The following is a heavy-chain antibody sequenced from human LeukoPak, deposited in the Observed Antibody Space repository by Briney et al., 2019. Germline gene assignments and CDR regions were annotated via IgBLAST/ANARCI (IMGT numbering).Heavy chain of an antibody. V-gene: IGHV4-4*02. CDR3: ARGAYYDFWSGYYTDWFDP. J-gene: IGHJ5*02. CDR2: INHSGST. D-gene: IGHD3-3*01. Sequence: PSETLSLTCAVSGGSISSSNWWSWVRQPPGKGLEWIGEINHSGSTNYNPSLKSRVTISVDTSKNQFSLKLSSVTAADTAVYYCARGAYYDFWSGYYTDWFDPWGQGTLVTVSS. CDR1: GGSISSSNW.